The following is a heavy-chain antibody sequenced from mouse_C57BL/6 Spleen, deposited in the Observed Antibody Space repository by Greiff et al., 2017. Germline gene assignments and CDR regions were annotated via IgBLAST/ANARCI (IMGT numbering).Heavy chain of an antibody. CDR2: IDPSDSYT. J-gene: IGHJ3*01. D-gene: IGHD2-5*01. CDR1: GYTFTSYW. CDR3: ATSYSSYGFAY. V-gene: IGHV1-50*01. Sequence: VQLQQPGAELVKPGASVKLSCKASGYTFTSYWMQWVKQRPGQGLEWIGEIDPSDSYTNYNQKFKGKATLTLDTSSSTAYMQLSSLTSEDSAVYSCATSYSSYGFAYWGQGTLVTGSA.